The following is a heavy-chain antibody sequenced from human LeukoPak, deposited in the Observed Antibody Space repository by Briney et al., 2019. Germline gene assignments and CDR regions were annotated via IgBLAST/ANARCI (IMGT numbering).Heavy chain of an antibody. V-gene: IGHV3-33*01. Sequence: PGRSLRLSCAASGFTFSSYGMHWVRQAPGKGLEWVAVIWYDGSNKYYADSVKGRFTISRDNSMNTLYLQMNSLRAEDTAVYYCARPYDSSGYYYFDYWGQGTLVTVSS. CDR1: GFTFSSYG. CDR2: IWYDGSNK. D-gene: IGHD3-22*01. J-gene: IGHJ4*02. CDR3: ARPYDSSGYYYFDY.